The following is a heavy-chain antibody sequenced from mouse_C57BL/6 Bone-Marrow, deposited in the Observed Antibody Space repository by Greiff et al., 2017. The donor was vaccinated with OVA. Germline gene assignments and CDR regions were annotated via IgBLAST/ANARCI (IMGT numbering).Heavy chain of an antibody. J-gene: IGHJ3*01. Sequence: EVQLMESGGGLVKPGGSLKLSCAASGFTFSSYAMSWVRQTPEKRLAWVATISDGGSYTYYPDNVKGRFTISRDNAKNNLYLQMSHLKSEDTAMYYCARGGYYGSSYAYWGQGTLVTVSA. CDR3: ARGGYYGSSYAY. V-gene: IGHV5-4*01. CDR1: GFTFSSYA. D-gene: IGHD1-1*01. CDR2: ISDGGSYT.